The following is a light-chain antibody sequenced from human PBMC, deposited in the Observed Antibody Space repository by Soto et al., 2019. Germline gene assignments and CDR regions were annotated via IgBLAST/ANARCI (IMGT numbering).Light chain of an antibody. CDR1: SSNIGAGYD. V-gene: IGLV1-40*01. Sequence: QSALTQPPSVSGAPRQRVTISCTGSSSNIGAGYDVHWYQQLPGTAPKLLIYGNSNRPSGVPDRFSGSKSDTSASLAITGLQAEDEADYYCQSYDSSLSGVVFGGGTKVTVL. CDR2: GNS. CDR3: QSYDSSLSGVV. J-gene: IGLJ2*01.